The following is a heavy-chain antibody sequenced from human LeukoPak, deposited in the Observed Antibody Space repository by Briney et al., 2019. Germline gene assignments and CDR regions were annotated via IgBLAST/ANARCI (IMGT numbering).Heavy chain of an antibody. CDR1: GFTFSSYG. CDR3: AKDSTLQWLRFLLDY. CDR2: IRYDGSNK. V-gene: IGHV3-30*02. J-gene: IGHJ4*02. D-gene: IGHD5-12*01. Sequence: GGSLRLSCAASGFTFSSYGMHWVRQAPGKGLEWVAFIRYDGSNKYYTDSVKGRFTISRDNSKNTLYLQMNSLRAEDTAAYYCAKDSTLQWLRFLLDYWGQGTLVTVSS.